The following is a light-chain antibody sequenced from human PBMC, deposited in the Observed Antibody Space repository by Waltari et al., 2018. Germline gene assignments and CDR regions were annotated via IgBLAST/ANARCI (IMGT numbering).Light chain of an antibody. V-gene: IGKV1-5*03. J-gene: IGKJ4*01. CDR3: QQYNLYPLT. CDR2: KTS. Sequence: DIQMTQSPSTLSASVGDRVTITCRASQSSSEWLAWYQQKPGKAPKLLIYKTSNLQSGVPSRVSGSGSGTEFTLTISSLQPDDFATYYCQQYNLYPLTFGGGTKVEIK. CDR1: QSSSEW.